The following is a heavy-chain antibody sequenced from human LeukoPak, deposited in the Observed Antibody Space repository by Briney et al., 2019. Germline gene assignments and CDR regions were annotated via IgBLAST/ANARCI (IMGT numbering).Heavy chain of an antibody. CDR3: AKVRGLIAVAGWIDY. D-gene: IGHD6-19*01. CDR1: GFPFDDYA. CDR2: ISGDGGST. V-gene: IGHV3-43*02. J-gene: IGHJ4*02. Sequence: PGGSLRLSCAASGFPFDDYAMHWVRQAPGRGLEWVSLISGDGGSTYYADSVKGRFTISRDNSKNSLYLQMNSLRTEDTALYYCAKVRGLIAVAGWIDYWGQGTLVTVSS.